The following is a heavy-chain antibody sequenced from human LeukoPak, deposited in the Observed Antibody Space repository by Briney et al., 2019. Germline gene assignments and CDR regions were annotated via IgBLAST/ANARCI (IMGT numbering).Heavy chain of an antibody. J-gene: IGHJ3*02. V-gene: IGHV3-23*01. CDR2: ISDNGENT. CDR1: GFNIGNYA. Sequence: PGGSLRLSCAASGFNIGNYAMSWVRQAPGKGLEWVSLISDNGENTFHADSVKGRFTISRDNSKNTLYLQMNSLRAEDTAVYYCAGYYDSSGYHDAFDIWGQGTMVTVSS. D-gene: IGHD3-22*01. CDR3: AGYYDSSGYHDAFDI.